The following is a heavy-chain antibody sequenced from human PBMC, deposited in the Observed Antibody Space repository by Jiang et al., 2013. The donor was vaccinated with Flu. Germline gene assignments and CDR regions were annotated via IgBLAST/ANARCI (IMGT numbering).Heavy chain of an antibody. V-gene: IGHV3-11*06. Sequence: RFTISRDNAKNSLYLQMNSLRAEDTAVYYCARGRGEFDYWGQGTLVTVSS. CDR3: ARGRGEFDY. J-gene: IGHJ4*02.